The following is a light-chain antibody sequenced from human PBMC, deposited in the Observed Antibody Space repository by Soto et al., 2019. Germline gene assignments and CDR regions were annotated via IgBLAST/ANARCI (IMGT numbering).Light chain of an antibody. Sequence: LTQPASVSGSPGQSITISCTGTSSDVGGHNSVSWYRQDPGKAPKLMIYDVSNRPSGVSDRFPGSKSGDTASLTISGLQIEDEADYYCSSFTSSVTYVFGTGTKVTVL. J-gene: IGLJ1*01. V-gene: IGLV2-14*01. CDR1: SSDVGGHNS. CDR3: SSFTSSVTYV. CDR2: DVS.